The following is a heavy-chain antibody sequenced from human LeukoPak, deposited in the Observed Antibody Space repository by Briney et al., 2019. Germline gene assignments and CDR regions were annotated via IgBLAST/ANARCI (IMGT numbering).Heavy chain of an antibody. CDR1: GFTFSSYA. V-gene: IGHV3-23*01. J-gene: IGHJ4*02. CDR3: AKDGIGQLLLNRFDY. CDR2: ISGSGGST. Sequence: GGSLRLSCAASGFTFSSYAMSWVRQAPGKGLEWVSAISGSGGSTYYADSVKGRFTISRDNSKNTLYLQMNSLRAEDTAVYYCAKDGIGQLLLNRFDYWGQGTLVTVSS. D-gene: IGHD2-2*01.